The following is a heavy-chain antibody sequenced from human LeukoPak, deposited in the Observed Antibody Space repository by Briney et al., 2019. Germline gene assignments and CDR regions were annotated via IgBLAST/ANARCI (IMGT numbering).Heavy chain of an antibody. V-gene: IGHV3-21*01. CDR1: GFTFRSYG. CDR2: ISSSSSYI. CDR3: ARDLYAGATWGSYYYYMDV. D-gene: IGHD1-26*01. Sequence: GGSLRLSCAASGFTFRSYGINWVRQAPGKGLEWVSSISSSSSYIYYADSVKGRFTISRDNAKNSLYLQMNSLRAEDTAVYYCARDLYAGATWGSYYYYMDVWGKGTTVTVSS. J-gene: IGHJ6*03.